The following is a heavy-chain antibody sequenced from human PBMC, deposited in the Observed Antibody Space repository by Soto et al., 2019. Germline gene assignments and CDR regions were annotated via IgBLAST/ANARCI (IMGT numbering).Heavy chain of an antibody. CDR3: ARGEEYCSSTSCTNWFDP. Sequence: QVQLVQSGAEVKKPGASVKVSCKASGYTFTGYYMHWVRQAPGQGLEWMGWINPNSGGTNYAQKFQGRVTMTRDTSISTAYMELSRLRSDDTAVYYCARGEEYCSSTSCTNWFDPWGQGTLVTVSS. D-gene: IGHD2-2*01. CDR2: INPNSGGT. J-gene: IGHJ5*02. CDR1: GYTFTGYY. V-gene: IGHV1-2*02.